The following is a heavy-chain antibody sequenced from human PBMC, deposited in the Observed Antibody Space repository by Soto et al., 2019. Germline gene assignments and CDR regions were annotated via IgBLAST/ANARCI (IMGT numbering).Heavy chain of an antibody. CDR1: GFTFSAFA. V-gene: IGHV3-23*01. J-gene: IGHJ4*02. CDR3: AKDGGGGYIAGIDY. CDR2: IRGSGDTT. Sequence: GGSLRLSCAASGFTFSAFAMSWVRQAPGKGLEWVSAIRGSGDTTYYADSVRGRFTISRDNSKNTLHLQMNSLRAEDTAVDYCAKDGGGGYIAGIDYWGQGTLVTVSS. D-gene: IGHD3-16*01.